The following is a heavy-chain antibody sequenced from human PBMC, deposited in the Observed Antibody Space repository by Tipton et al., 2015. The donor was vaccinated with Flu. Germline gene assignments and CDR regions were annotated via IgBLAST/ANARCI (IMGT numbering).Heavy chain of an antibody. J-gene: IGHJ4*02. V-gene: IGHV4-31*03. Sequence: TLSLTCSVSGASISSSGYYWTWIRQQPGMGLEWMGYISDSGKTYYNPSLNSRVTISLDTSKNQFSLVMNSVTAADTAVYYCARGIGGYNYLDFRGQGTLVIVSS. D-gene: IGHD3-10*01. CDR1: GASISSSGYY. CDR2: ISDSGKT. CDR3: ARGIGGYNYLDF.